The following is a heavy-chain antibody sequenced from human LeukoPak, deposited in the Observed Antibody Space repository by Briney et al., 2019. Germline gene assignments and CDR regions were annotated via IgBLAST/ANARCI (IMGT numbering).Heavy chain of an antibody. CDR3: TGSYTFFDY. J-gene: IGHJ4*02. D-gene: IGHD1-26*01. V-gene: IGHV3-23*01. CDR1: GFTFSSYA. Sequence: GGSLRLSCAASGFTFSSYAMSWVRQAPGKGLEWVSAISGSGGSTYYADSVRGRFTISRDNSKNTLYLQMNSLRAEDTAVYYCTGSYTFFDYWGQGTLVTVSS. CDR2: ISGSGGST.